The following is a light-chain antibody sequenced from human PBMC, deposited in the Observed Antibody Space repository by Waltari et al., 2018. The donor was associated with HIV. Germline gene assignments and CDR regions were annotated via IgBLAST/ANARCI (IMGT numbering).Light chain of an antibody. CDR3: QQYDLWPPIT. V-gene: IGKV3-15*01. CDR1: RSIGTN. Sequence: EIVMTHSPTTLSVSPGERATFSRRASRSIGTNLAWYQQKPGQTPRLLIYGAFTRAPGVPPRFSGGGSGTEFTLTISSLQSEDFAVYFCQQYDLWPPITFGQGTRLE. CDR2: GAF. J-gene: IGKJ5*01.